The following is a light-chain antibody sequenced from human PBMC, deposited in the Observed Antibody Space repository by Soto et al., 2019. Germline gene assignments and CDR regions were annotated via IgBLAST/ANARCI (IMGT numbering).Light chain of an antibody. J-gene: IGLJ1*01. V-gene: IGLV1-40*01. CDR3: QSYDSSLSGSSV. CDR2: GNS. CDR1: SANIGAGYE. Sequence: QSVLTQPPSVSGAPGQRVTISCTGSSANIGAGYEVHWYQQLPGTAPKLLIHGNSNRPSGVPDRFSGSKSGTSASLAITGLHAEDEADYYGQSYDSSLSGSSVFGTGTKLTVL.